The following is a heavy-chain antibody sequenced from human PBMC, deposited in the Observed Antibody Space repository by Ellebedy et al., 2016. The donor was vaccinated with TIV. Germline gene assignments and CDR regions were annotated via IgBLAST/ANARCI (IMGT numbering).Heavy chain of an antibody. CDR3: ARGPDYGARSEYLDF. Sequence: GASLKISCASSGFTFSSYSMNWVRQAPGKGLEWVSSISSSSSYIYYADSVKGRFTISRDNAKNSLYLQMNSLSPEDTAVYYCARGPDYGARSEYLDFWGQGTLVTVSS. V-gene: IGHV3-21*04. CDR2: ISSSSSYI. J-gene: IGHJ4*02. CDR1: GFTFSSYS. D-gene: IGHD4-17*01.